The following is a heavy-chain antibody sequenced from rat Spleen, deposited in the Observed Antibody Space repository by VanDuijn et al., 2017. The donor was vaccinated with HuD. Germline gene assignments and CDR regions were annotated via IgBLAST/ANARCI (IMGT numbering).Heavy chain of an antibody. Sequence: EVQLVESDGGLVQPGRSLKLSCAASGFTFSDYYMAWVRQAPKKGLEWVASTSYEGNSTDYGDSVKGRFTISRDNAKSTLYLQMNSLRSEDTATYYCARLSHYWYFDFWGPGTMVTVSS. J-gene: IGHJ1*01. D-gene: IGHD3-8*01. V-gene: IGHV5-22*01. CDR1: GFTFSDYY. CDR3: ARLSHYWYFDF. CDR2: TSYEGNST.